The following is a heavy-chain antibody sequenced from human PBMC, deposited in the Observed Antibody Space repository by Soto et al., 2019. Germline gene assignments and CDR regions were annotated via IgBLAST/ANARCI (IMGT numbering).Heavy chain of an antibody. CDR2: INTSGGTT. CDR3: AKLAYGDPPAY. D-gene: IGHD4-17*01. CDR1: GFTFSVYA. J-gene: IGHJ4*02. V-gene: IGHV3-23*01. Sequence: EVQLLESGGGLVQPGGSLRLSCSASGFTFSVYAMGWVRQAPGKGLEWVSTINTSGGTTDYADSVKGRFTISRDTSNNSLFLQMNSLRAEDTAVYYCAKLAYGDPPAYWGQGTLVTVSS.